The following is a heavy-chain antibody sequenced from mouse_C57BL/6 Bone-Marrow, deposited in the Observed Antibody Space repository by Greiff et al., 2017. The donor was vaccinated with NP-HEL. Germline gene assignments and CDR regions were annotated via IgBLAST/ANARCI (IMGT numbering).Heavy chain of an antibody. Sequence: EVQLQQSGPELVKPGASVNMSCKASGYTFTDYNMHWVTQSHGKSLEWIGYINPNNGGTSYNQKFKGKATLTVNKSSSTAYMELRSLTSEDSAVYYCARSEYYGSSSHWYFDVWGTGTTVTVSS. CDR1: GYTFTDYN. J-gene: IGHJ1*03. D-gene: IGHD1-1*01. CDR2: INPNNGGT. V-gene: IGHV1-22*01. CDR3: ARSEYYGSSSHWYFDV.